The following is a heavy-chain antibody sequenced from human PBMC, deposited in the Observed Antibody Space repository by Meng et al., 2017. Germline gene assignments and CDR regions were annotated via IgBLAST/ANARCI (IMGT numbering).Heavy chain of an antibody. J-gene: IGHJ4*02. D-gene: IGHD6-19*01. CDR2: ISGSGGST. Sequence: GGSLRLSCAASGFTFSSYAMSWVRQAPGKGLEWVSAISGSGGSTYYADSVKGRFTISRDNSENTLYLQVNSLRAEDTAVYYCAKDAVAGTISAGGYWGQGTLVTVSS. CDR1: GFTFSSYA. V-gene: IGHV3-23*01. CDR3: AKDAVAGTISAGGY.